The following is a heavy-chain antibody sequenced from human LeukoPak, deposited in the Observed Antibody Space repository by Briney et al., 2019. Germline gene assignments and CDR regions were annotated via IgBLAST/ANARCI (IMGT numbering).Heavy chain of an antibody. J-gene: IGHJ5*02. V-gene: IGHV4-59*08. Sequence: TSSETLSLTCTVSGGSISSYYWSWIRQPPGKGLEWIGYIYYSGSTNYNPSLKSRVTISVDTSKNQFSLKLSSVTAADTAVYYCARLRPLLWSNWFDPWGQGTLVTVSS. D-gene: IGHD3-10*01. CDR2: IYYSGST. CDR1: GGSISSYY. CDR3: ARLRPLLWSNWFDP.